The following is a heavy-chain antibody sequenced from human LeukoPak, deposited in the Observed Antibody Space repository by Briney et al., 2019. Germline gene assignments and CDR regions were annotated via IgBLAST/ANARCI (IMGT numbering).Heavy chain of an antibody. CDR1: GFTFSSYG. CDR2: IRYDGSNK. V-gene: IGHV3-30*02. Sequence: GGSLRLSCAASGFTFSSYGMHWVRQAPGKGLEWVAFIRYDGSNKYYADSVKGRFTISRDNSKNTLHLQMNSLRAEDTAVYYCAKGGYYDSSGYYPNFDYWGQGTLVTVSS. D-gene: IGHD3-22*01. J-gene: IGHJ4*02. CDR3: AKGGYYDSSGYYPNFDY.